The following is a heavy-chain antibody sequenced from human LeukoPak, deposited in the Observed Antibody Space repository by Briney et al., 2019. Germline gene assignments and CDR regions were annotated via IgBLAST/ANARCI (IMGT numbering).Heavy chain of an antibody. CDR1: GFTFSSYA. CDR3: AKEHVVPAARSASWFDP. D-gene: IGHD2-2*01. Sequence: GGSLGLSCAASGFTFSSYAMSWVRQAPGKGLEWVSAISGSGGSTYYADSVKGRFTISRDNSKNTLYLQMNSPRAEDTAVYYCAKEHVVPAARSASWFDPWGQGTLVTVSS. CDR2: ISGSGGST. V-gene: IGHV3-23*01. J-gene: IGHJ5*02.